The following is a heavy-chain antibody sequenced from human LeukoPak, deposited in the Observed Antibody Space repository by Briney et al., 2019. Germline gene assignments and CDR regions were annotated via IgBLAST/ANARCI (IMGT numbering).Heavy chain of an antibody. J-gene: IGHJ4*02. D-gene: IGHD6-19*01. CDR1: GFTFSSYG. CDR3: AKVGWSGSGWYQPSALADY. V-gene: IGHV3-33*06. Sequence: PGGSLRLSCAASGFTFSSYGMHWVRQAPGKGLEWVAVIWYDGSNKYYADSVKGRFTISRDNSKNTLYLQMNSLRAEDTAVYYCAKVGWSGSGWYQPSALADYWGQGTLVTVSS. CDR2: IWYDGSNK.